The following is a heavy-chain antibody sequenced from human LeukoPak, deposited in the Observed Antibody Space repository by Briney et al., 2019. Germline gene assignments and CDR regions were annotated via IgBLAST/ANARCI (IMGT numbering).Heavy chain of an antibody. CDR1: GFTFSSYA. CDR2: ISGSGGST. Sequence: GGSLRLSCAASGFTFSSYAMSWVRQAPGKGLEWVSAISGSGGSTYYADSVKGRFTISRDNSKNTLYLQMNSLRAEDTPVYYCAKEFPYYDILTGYLVTDSYFDYWGQGTLVTVSS. V-gene: IGHV3-23*01. D-gene: IGHD3-9*01. J-gene: IGHJ4*02. CDR3: AKEFPYYDILTGYLVTDSYFDY.